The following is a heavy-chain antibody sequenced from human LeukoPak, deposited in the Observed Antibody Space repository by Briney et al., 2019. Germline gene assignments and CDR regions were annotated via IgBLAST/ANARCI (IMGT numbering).Heavy chain of an antibody. CDR3: AREPLWGSGSYCIKGLDYYFYYMDV. CDR1: GFPFSSYW. CDR2: IKQVGSEK. J-gene: IGHJ6*03. D-gene: IGHD3-10*01. Sequence: GGSLRFSCAASGFPFSSYWLGWVGQAPGKGLGGLANIKQVGSEKYYVDSVKGRFTLSRDNAKNSLYLQMNSLRAEDTAVYYCAREPLWGSGSYCIKGLDYYFYYMDVWGKGTTVTVSS. V-gene: IGHV3-7*01.